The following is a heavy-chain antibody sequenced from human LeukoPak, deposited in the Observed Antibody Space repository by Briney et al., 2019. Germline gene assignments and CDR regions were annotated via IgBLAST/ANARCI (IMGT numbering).Heavy chain of an antibody. J-gene: IGHJ4*02. CDR3: TTEGFYFDTSGYSPFDH. CDR1: GFTFSSYA. D-gene: IGHD3-22*01. Sequence: GGSLRLSCAASGFTFSSYAMSWVRQAPGKGLEWVGRIKSKIDGGTTDYAAPLKGRFTISRDDSKSTLYLQMNSLKTEDTAFYYCTTEGFYFDTSGYSPFDHWGQGTLVTVSS. CDR2: IKSKIDGGTT. V-gene: IGHV3-15*01.